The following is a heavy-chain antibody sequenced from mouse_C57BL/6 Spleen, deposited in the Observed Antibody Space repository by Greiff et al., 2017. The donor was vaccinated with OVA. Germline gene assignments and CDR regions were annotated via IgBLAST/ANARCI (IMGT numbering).Heavy chain of an antibody. Sequence: EVTLVESGGDLVKPGGSLKLSCAASGFTFSSSGMSWVRQTPDKRLEWVATISSGGSYTYYPDSVKGRFTISRDNAKNTLYLQMSSLKSEGTAMYYCARHPLGNYGNWYFDVWGTGTTVTVSS. CDR1: GFTFSSSG. CDR3: ARHPLGNYGNWYFDV. CDR2: ISSGGSYT. J-gene: IGHJ1*03. V-gene: IGHV5-6*01. D-gene: IGHD2-1*01.